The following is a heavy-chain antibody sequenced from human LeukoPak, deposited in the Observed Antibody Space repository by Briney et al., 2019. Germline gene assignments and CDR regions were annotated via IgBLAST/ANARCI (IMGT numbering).Heavy chain of an antibody. V-gene: IGHV4-39*01. Sequence: SETLSLTCTVSGGSISSSSYYWGWIRQPPGKGLEWIGSIYYSGSTYYSPSLKSRVTISVDTSKNQFSLKLSSVTAADTAVYYCARQSGEGYDILTGPRLIIGYWGQGTLVTVSS. CDR2: IYYSGST. D-gene: IGHD3-9*01. J-gene: IGHJ4*02. CDR1: GGSISSSSYY. CDR3: ARQSGEGYDILTGPRLIIGY.